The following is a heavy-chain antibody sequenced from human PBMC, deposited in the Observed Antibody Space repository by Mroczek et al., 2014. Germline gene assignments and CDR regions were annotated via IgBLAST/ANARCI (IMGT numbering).Heavy chain of an antibody. J-gene: IGHJ6*02. D-gene: IGHD3-22*01. Sequence: QVQLQESGPGLVKPSQTLSLTCTVSGGSISSGSYYWSWIRQPAGRGLEWIGRIYTSGSTNYNPSLKSRVTISVDTSKNQFSLKLSSVTAADTAVYYCASTVVVITIGYYYYGMDVWGQGTTVHRLL. CDR2: IYTSGST. CDR1: GGSISSGSYY. V-gene: IGHV4-61*02. CDR3: ASTVVVITIGYYYYGMDV.